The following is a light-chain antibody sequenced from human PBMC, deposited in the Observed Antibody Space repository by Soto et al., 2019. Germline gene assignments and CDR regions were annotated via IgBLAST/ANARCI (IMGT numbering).Light chain of an antibody. Sequence: QSVLTQPPSVSAASGQKVTISCAGSTSNIGNNYVSWYQQFPGAAPKLLIYENNKRPSGVPDRFSASKSATSATLGISGLQTGDEADYYCGTWDSSLNAGVFGGGTKVTVL. CDR3: GTWDSSLNAGV. J-gene: IGLJ2*01. V-gene: IGLV1-51*02. CDR1: TSNIGNNY. CDR2: ENN.